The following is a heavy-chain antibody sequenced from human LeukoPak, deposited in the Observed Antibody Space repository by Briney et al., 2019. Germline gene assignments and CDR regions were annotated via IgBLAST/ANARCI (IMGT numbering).Heavy chain of an antibody. CDR3: ARDKTPQKYYDFWSGYYNY. V-gene: IGHV4-30-2*01. Sequence: PSETLSLTCTVSGGSISSGGYYWSWIRQPPGKGLEWIGYIYHSGSTYYNPSLKSRVTISVDGSKNQFSLKLSSVTAADTAVYYCARDKTPQKYYDFWSGYYNYWGQGTLVTVSS. CDR2: IYHSGST. J-gene: IGHJ4*02. D-gene: IGHD3-3*01. CDR1: GGSISSGGYY.